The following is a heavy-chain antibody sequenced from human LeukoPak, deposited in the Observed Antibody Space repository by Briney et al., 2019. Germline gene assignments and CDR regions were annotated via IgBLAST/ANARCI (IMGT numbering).Heavy chain of an antibody. Sequence: GTLSLTCAVFGDSISNSKWWNWVRQSPGKGLEWLGEVHHTGRTNYNPSLKSRVTISVDMSNNQFSLKLKYVTAADTAVYYRARDATTVPSFDYWGQGILVTVSS. CDR2: VHHTGRT. D-gene: IGHD4-11*01. J-gene: IGHJ4*02. CDR3: ARDATTVPSFDY. CDR1: GDSISNSKW. V-gene: IGHV4-4*02.